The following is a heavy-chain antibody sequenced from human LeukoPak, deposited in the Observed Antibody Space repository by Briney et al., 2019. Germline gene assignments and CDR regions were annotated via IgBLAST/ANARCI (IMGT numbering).Heavy chain of an antibody. CDR1: GFTFSDYY. CDR2: ISSSGTTI. V-gene: IGHV3-11*01. Sequence: PGGALRLSCAASGFTFSDYYMSWIRQAPGEGLEWVSFISSSGTTIYYADSVNGRFTISRDNAKNSLFLQMNSLRAEDTAVYYCERGYSSSCPEYWGQGTLLTVSS. D-gene: IGHD6-13*01. CDR3: ERGYSSSCPEY. J-gene: IGHJ4*02.